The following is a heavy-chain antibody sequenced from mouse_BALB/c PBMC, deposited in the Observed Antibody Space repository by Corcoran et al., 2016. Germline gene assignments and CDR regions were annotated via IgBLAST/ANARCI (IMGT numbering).Heavy chain of an antibody. V-gene: IGHV1S136*01. CDR3: AREGRHGYFDV. CDR1: GYTFTSYV. J-gene: IGHJ1*01. CDR2: INPYNDGT. D-gene: IGHD3-2*01. Sequence: EVQLQQSGPELVKPGASVKMSCKASGYTFTSYVMHWVKQKPGQGLEWIGYINPYNDGTKYNEKFKGKATLTSDKSSSTAYMELSSLTSEDSAVYYCAREGRHGYFDVWGAGTTVTVSS.